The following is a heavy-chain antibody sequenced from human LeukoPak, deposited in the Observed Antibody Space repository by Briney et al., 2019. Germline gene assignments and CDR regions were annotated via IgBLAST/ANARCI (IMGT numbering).Heavy chain of an antibody. V-gene: IGHV4-34*01. J-gene: IGHJ5*02. CDR2: INHSRST. D-gene: IGHD3-10*01. CDR3: ARGLWFGEAAVFDP. Sequence: SETLSLTCAVYGGSFSGYYWSWIRQPRGKGLEWIGEINHSRSTNYNPSLKSRVTISVDTSKNQFSLKLSSVTAADTAVYYCARGLWFGEAAVFDPWGQGTLVTVSS. CDR1: GGSFSGYY.